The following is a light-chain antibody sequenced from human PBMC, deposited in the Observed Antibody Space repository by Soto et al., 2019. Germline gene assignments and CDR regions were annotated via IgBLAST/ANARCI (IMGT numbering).Light chain of an antibody. CDR2: GAS. CDR3: QRYNNWWT. J-gene: IGKJ1*01. CDR1: QSVSSN. Sequence: EIVMTQSPATLSVSPGERATLSCRASQSVSSNLAWYQQKPGQAPRLLIYGASTRATGIPARFSGSGSGTEFTLTISSLQSGDFAVYYCQRYNNWWTFGQGTKVEIK. V-gene: IGKV3-15*01.